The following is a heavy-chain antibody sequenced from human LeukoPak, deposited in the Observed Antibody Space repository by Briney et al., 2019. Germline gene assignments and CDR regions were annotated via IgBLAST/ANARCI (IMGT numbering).Heavy chain of an antibody. V-gene: IGHV4-61*02. J-gene: IGHJ4*02. D-gene: IGHD6-6*01. CDR2: IYTSGST. CDR3: ARVIAARRGYYFDY. CDR1: GGSISSGSYY. Sequence: SETLSLTCTVSGGSISSGSYYWSWIRQPAGTGLEWIGRIYTSGSTNYNPSLKSRVTISVDTSKNQFSLKLSSVTAADTAVYYCARVIAARRGYYFDYWGQGTLVTVSS.